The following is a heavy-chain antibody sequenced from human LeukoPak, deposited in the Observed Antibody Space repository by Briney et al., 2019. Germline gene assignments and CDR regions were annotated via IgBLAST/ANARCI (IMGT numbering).Heavy chain of an antibody. Sequence: PGGSLRLSCAASGFTFSDYWMHWVRQAPGKGLEWVANINQHGSEKYYVDSVKGRFTISRDNTRNSLSLQMNSLRDEDTAVYYCARGSSFGAYWGQGTLVTASS. CDR3: ARGSSFGAY. D-gene: IGHD3-3*01. CDR2: INQHGSEK. V-gene: IGHV3-7*03. J-gene: IGHJ4*02. CDR1: GFTFSDYW.